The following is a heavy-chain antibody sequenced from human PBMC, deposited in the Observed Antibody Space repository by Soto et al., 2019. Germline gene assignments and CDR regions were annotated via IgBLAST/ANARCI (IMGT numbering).Heavy chain of an antibody. CDR3: SSSGLSNGRAPPAA. CDR1: GYTFTSYA. D-gene: IGHD6-13*01. Sequence: GASVKVSCKASGYTFTSYAMHWVRQAPGQRLEWMGWINAGNGNTKYSQKFQGRVTITRDTSASTAYMELSSLRSEDTAVYYCSSSGLSNGRAPPAAWGQGTPVTVSS. CDR2: INAGNGNT. V-gene: IGHV1-3*01. J-gene: IGHJ4*02.